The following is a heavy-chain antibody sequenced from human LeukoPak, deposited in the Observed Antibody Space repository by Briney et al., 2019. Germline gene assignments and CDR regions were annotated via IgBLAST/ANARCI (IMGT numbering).Heavy chain of an antibody. Sequence: KAGESLKISCKGSGYSFTSYWIGWVRQMPGKGLEWMGIIYPGDSDTRYSPSFQGQVTISADKSISTAYLQWSSLKASDTAMYYCARPDSSSWPIGAFDIWGQGTMVTVTS. CDR1: GYSFTSYW. D-gene: IGHD6-13*01. J-gene: IGHJ3*02. CDR3: ARPDSSSWPIGAFDI. V-gene: IGHV5-51*01. CDR2: IYPGDSDT.